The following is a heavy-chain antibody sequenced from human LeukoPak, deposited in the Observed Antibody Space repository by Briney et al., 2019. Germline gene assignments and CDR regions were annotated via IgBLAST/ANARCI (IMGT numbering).Heavy chain of an antibody. V-gene: IGHV3-74*01. CDR2: ISSDGSIT. Sequence: QPGGSLRLSCAASGFTFSTYWMHWVRQAPGKGLVWVSRISSDGSITSYADSVKGRFTISRDNAKNSLYLQMNSLRAEDMALYYCAKAKGTAMVTGAFDIWGQGTMVTVSS. CDR3: AKAKGTAMVTGAFDI. J-gene: IGHJ3*02. D-gene: IGHD5-18*01. CDR1: GFTFSTYW.